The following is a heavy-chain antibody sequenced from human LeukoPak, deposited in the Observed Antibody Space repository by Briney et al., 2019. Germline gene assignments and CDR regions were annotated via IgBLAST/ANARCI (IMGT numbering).Heavy chain of an antibody. J-gene: IGHJ4*02. V-gene: IGHV3-21*04. CDR1: GFTFSSYS. CDR3: AKGVELRGVASRTIDH. Sequence: KAGGSLRLSCAASGFTFSSYSMNWVRQAPGKGLEWVSSISSSSSYIYYADSVKGRFTISRDNAKNSLYLQMNSLRAEDTAVYYCAKGVELRGVASRTIDHWGQGTLVTVSS. D-gene: IGHD3-10*01. CDR2: ISSSSSYI.